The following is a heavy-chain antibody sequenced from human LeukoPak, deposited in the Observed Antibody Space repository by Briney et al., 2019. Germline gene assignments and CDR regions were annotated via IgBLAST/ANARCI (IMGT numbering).Heavy chain of an antibody. J-gene: IGHJ5*02. V-gene: IGHV1-8*01. CDR2: MNPNSGNT. D-gene: IGHD4-23*01. CDR1: GYTFTSYD. Sequence: ASVKVSCKASGYTFTSYDINWVRQATGQGLECMGWMNPNSGNTGYAQKFQGRVTMTRYTSISTAYMELSSLRSEDTAVYYCARDLGDYGGLFDPWGQGTLVTVSS. CDR3: ARDLGDYGGLFDP.